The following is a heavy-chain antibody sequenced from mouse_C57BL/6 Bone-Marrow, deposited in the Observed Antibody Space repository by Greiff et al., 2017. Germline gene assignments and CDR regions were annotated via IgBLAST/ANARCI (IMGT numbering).Heavy chain of an antibody. Sequence: VQLQQSDAELVKPGASVKISCKVSGYTFTDHTIHWMKQRPEQGLEWIGYIYPRDGSTKYNEKFKGKATLTADKSASTAYMQLNSLTSEDTAVYFCTITTVAYAMDYWGQGTSVTVSS. CDR2: IYPRDGST. J-gene: IGHJ4*01. D-gene: IGHD1-1*01. V-gene: IGHV1-78*01. CDR1: GYTFTDHT. CDR3: TITTVAYAMDY.